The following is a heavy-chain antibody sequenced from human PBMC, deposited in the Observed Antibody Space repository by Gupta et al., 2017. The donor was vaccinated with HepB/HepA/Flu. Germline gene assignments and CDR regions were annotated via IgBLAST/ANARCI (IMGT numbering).Heavy chain of an antibody. CDR2: MRPSSGNT. J-gene: IGHJ4*02. CDR1: GYTFTNYY. D-gene: IGHD2-8*01. CDR3: AREPNESYYFDY. Sequence: QVQLVQSGAEVTQPGASVKLSCKTSGYTFTNYYIHWVRQAPGQGLEWMGIMRPSSGNTQYAQKFRGRVTMTRDTSTSTVYMEVSSLRSEDTAVYYCAREPNESYYFDYWGQGTLVTVSS. V-gene: IGHV1-46*01.